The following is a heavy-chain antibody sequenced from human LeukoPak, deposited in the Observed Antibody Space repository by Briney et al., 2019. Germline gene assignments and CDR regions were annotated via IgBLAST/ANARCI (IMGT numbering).Heavy chain of an antibody. Sequence: PSETLSLTCTVSGYSISSGYYWGWIRQPPGEGLEWIGSIYHSGSTYYNPSLKSRVTISVDTSKNQFSLKLSSVTAADTAVYYCARDSGSYYGRVHWFDPWGQGTLITVSS. D-gene: IGHD1-26*01. CDR2: IYHSGST. J-gene: IGHJ5*02. CDR1: GYSISSGYY. CDR3: ARDSGSYYGRVHWFDP. V-gene: IGHV4-38-2*02.